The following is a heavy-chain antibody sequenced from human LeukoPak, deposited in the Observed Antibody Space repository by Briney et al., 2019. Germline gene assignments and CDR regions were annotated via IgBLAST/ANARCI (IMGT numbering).Heavy chain of an antibody. CDR2: IIPMYGIK. Sequence: ASVKVSCKASVGTFSTYAITWVRQAPGQGLEWMGRIIPMYGIKNYAQKFQGRVTIIADKTTSTAYMELSSLRSADTAEYFCARDAHYVSGTINGMDVWGQGTTVSVSS. CDR1: VGTFSTYA. J-gene: IGHJ6*02. CDR3: ARDAHYVSGTINGMDV. V-gene: IGHV1-69*04. D-gene: IGHD4/OR15-4a*01.